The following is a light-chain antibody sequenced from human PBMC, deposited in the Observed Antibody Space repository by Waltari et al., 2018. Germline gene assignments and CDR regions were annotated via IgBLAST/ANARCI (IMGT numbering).Light chain of an antibody. V-gene: IGKV3-11*01. CDR3: QQRSN. Sequence: EVVLTQSPASMSMSLGERATLSGRASQSVSSYLAWYQQKPGQAPRLLIYDASNRATGIPARFSGSGSGTDFTLTISSLEPEDFAVYYCQQRSNFGPGTKVDIK. CDR2: DAS. CDR1: QSVSSY. J-gene: IGKJ3*01.